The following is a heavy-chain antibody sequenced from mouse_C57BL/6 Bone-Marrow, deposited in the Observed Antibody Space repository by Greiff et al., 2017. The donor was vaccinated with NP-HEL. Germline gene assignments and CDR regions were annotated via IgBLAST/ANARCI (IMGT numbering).Heavy chain of an antibody. Sequence: QVQLQQSGAELARPGASVKLSCKASGYTFTSYGISWVKQRTGQGLEWIGEIYPRSGNTYYNEKFKGKATLTADQSSSTAYMELRSLTSEDSAVYFCARSRSPYYYGSRSFAYWGQGTLVTVSA. J-gene: IGHJ3*01. CDR2: IYPRSGNT. D-gene: IGHD1-1*01. CDR3: ARSRSPYYYGSRSFAY. CDR1: GYTFTSYG. V-gene: IGHV1-81*01.